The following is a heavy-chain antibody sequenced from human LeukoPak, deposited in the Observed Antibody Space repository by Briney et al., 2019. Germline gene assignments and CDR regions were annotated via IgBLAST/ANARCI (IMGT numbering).Heavy chain of an antibody. CDR1: GGSIGNYD. CDR3: ARWSGSVTARNYYYYMDV. Sequence: SETLSLTCTVSGGSIGNYDWSWIRQPAGKGLEWIGRIYTSGSTHYSPSLKSRVTMSVDTSKNQFSLKLSSVTAADTAVYYCARWSGSVTARNYYYYMDVWGEGTTVTVSS. V-gene: IGHV4-4*07. J-gene: IGHJ6*03. CDR2: IYTSGST. D-gene: IGHD6-6*01.